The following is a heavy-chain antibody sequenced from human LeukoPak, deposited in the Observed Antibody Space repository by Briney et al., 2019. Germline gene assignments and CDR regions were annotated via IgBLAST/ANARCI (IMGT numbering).Heavy chain of an antibody. CDR2: IYYSGST. Sequence: PSETLSLTCTVSGGSISSSSYYWGWIRQPPGKGLEWIGSIYYSGSTYYNPSLKSRVTISVDTSKNQFSLKLSSVTAADTAVYYCARRVVVPAAMPLYNWFDPWGQGTLVTVSS. V-gene: IGHV4-39*07. CDR1: GGSISSSSYY. D-gene: IGHD2-2*01. J-gene: IGHJ5*02. CDR3: ARRVVVPAAMPLYNWFDP.